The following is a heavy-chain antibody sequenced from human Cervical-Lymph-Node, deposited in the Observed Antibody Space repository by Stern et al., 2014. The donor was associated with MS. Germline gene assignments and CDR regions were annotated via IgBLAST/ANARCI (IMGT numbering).Heavy chain of an antibody. CDR1: GFTGRRDY. CDR2: ITNVGST. J-gene: IGHJ4*02. Sequence: EVHLVESGGGVIQPGGSLRLSCTASGFTGRRDYMTWVRQAPGKGLEWVSLITNVGSTFYTDSVKGRFTISRDDSKNTVYLHMTSLRAEDTAMYYCARDTSSPERSDWWGQGTLVTVSS. D-gene: IGHD1-1*01. V-gene: IGHV3-53*01. CDR3: ARDTSSPERSDW.